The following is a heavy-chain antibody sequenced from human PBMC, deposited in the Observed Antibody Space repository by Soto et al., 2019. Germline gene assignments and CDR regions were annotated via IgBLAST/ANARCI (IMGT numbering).Heavy chain of an antibody. CDR2: INPGDSDT. D-gene: IGHD6-19*01. J-gene: IGHJ6*02. CDR1: GFSFTTYW. CDR3: ARHEQFYYYYYGMDV. Sequence: PGESLKISCKASGFSFTTYWIAWVRQMPGKGLEWVGIINPGDSDTRYNPSLQGEVTISADRSITTAYLQWSSLKASDTAIYYCARHEQFYYYYYGMDVWGQGTTVTVSS. V-gene: IGHV5-51*01.